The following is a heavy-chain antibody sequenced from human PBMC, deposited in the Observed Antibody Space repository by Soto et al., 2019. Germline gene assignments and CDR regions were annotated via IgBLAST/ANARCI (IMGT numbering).Heavy chain of an antibody. J-gene: IGHJ6*02. V-gene: IGHV4-59*08. CDR3: ATASGSTYGVPYYYYGLDV. Sequence: QVQLQESGPGLVKSSETLSLTCTVSGGSISSYYWSWIRQPPGKGLEWIGYIYYSGSTKYNPSLKSRVTISVDTSKNQFSLKVSSVTAADTAVYYCATASGSTYGVPYYYYGLDVWGQGTTVTVSS. CDR1: GGSISSYY. CDR2: IYYSGST. D-gene: IGHD2-8*01.